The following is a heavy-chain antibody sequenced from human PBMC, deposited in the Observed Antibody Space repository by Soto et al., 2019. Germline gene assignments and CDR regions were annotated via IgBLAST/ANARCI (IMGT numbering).Heavy chain of an antibody. V-gene: IGHV3-23*01. CDR1: GFTFSSYA. CDR2: ISGSGGNT. CDR3: ASRGYGPSYGLDV. Sequence: PGVSLRLSCAASGFTFSSYAMSWVRQAPGKGLEWVSSISGSGGNTYYADSVKGRFTISRDNSKDTLFLQMNSLRAEDTAIYYCASRGYGPSYGLDVWGQGTTVTVSS. D-gene: IGHD5-18*01. J-gene: IGHJ6*02.